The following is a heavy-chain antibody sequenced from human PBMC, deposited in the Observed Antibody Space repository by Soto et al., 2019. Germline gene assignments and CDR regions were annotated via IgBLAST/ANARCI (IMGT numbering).Heavy chain of an antibody. CDR3: ARGKYYGSGSYYPI. J-gene: IGHJ3*02. D-gene: IGHD3-10*01. CDR1: GGSFSGYY. V-gene: IGHV4-34*01. CDR2: IDHSGYT. Sequence: SETLSLTCGVYGGSFSGYYWGWIRQPPGKGLEWIGEIDHSGYTDNNPSLKSRLTISVDTSKNQFSLKLSSVTAADTAVYYCARGKYYGSGSYYPIWSQGXMVTVSS.